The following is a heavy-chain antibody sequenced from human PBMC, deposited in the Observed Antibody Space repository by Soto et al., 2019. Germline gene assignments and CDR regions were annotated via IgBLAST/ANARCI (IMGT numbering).Heavy chain of an antibody. CDR1: GWSFSGYY. V-gene: IGHV4-34*01. D-gene: IGHD2-2*01. CDR3: ARVVTSQLHPREHYFGY. CDR2: INHSGST. J-gene: IGHJ4*02. Sequence: QVQLQQWGAGLLKPSETLSLTCAVYGWSFSGYYCSWIRQPPGQGLEWIGEINHSGSTTYNPPLKSRVTISVDTSKSQYSLKLSSVTAADTAVYYWARVVTSQLHPREHYFGYWGQGNLVTGSS.